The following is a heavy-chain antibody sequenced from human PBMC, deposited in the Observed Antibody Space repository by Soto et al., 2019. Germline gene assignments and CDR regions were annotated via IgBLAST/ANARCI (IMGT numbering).Heavy chain of an antibody. V-gene: IGHV1-18*01. CDR2: ISAYNGNT. CDR3: ATEAYSSSSGRSGMDV. Sequence: ASVKVSCKASGYTFTSYGISWVQQAPGQGLEWMGWISAYNGNTNYAQKFQGRVTITADKSTSTAYMELSSLRSEDTAVYYCATEAYSSSSGRSGMDVWGQGTTVTVS. CDR1: GYTFTSYG. J-gene: IGHJ6*02. D-gene: IGHD6-6*01.